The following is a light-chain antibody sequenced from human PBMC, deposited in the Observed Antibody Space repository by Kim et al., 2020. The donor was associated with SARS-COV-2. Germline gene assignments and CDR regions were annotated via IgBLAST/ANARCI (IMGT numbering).Light chain of an antibody. CDR2: WAS. V-gene: IGKV4-1*01. J-gene: IGKJ1*01. CDR3: QQYYSTPQT. CDR1: QSVLYTSNNTNY. Sequence: ATINCKSSQSVLYTSNNTNYLACYQQKPGQPPRLLIYWASTRESGVPDRFSGSGSGTDFTLTISSLQAENVAVYFCQQYYSTPQTFGQRTKVDIK.